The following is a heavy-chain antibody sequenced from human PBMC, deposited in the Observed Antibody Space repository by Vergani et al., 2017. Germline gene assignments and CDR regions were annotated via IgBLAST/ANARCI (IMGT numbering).Heavy chain of an antibody. V-gene: IGHV3-21*01. Sequence: EVQLVESGGGLVKPGGSLRLSCAASGFTFSSYSMNWVRQAPGKGLEWVSSISSSSSYIYYADSVKGRFTISRDNAKNSLYLPMNSLRAEDTAVYYCARGYSSGWYTSDAFDIWGQGTMVTVSS. CDR3: ARGYSSGWYTSDAFDI. J-gene: IGHJ3*02. CDR1: GFTFSSYS. D-gene: IGHD6-19*01. CDR2: ISSSSSYI.